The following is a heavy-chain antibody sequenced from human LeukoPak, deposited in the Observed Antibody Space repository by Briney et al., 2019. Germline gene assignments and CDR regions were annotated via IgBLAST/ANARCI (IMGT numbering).Heavy chain of an antibody. V-gene: IGHV3-74*01. CDR1: GFTFTSSW. Sequence: PGRSLRLSCAASGFTFTSSWMHWVRHAPGKGLVWVSRINGDGSSTSYADSVKGRFTISRDNAKNTVYLQMNSLRAEDTAVYYCAKMDVGWGQGTLVTVSS. J-gene: IGHJ4*02. CDR2: INGDGSST. D-gene: IGHD5-24*01. CDR3: AKMDVG.